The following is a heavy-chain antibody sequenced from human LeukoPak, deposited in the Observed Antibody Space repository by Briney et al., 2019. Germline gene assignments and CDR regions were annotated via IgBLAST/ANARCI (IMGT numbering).Heavy chain of an antibody. V-gene: IGHV1-69*06. CDR1: GGTFSSYA. J-gene: IGHJ6*04. Sequence: VASVKVSCKASGGTFSSYAISWVRQAPGQGLEWMGGIIPIFGTANYAQKFQGGVTITADKSTSTAYMELSSLRSEDTAVYYCGYGSGTNYYYYGMDVWGKGTTVTVSS. CDR3: GYGSGTNYYYYGMDV. CDR2: IIPIFGTA. D-gene: IGHD3-10*01.